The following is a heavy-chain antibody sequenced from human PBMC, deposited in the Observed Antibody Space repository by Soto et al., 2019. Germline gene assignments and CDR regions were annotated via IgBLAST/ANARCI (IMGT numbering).Heavy chain of an antibody. J-gene: IGHJ6*02. CDR2: MNPNSGNT. V-gene: IGHV1-8*01. Sequence: QVQLVQSGAEVKKPGASVKVSCKASGYTFTSYDINWVRQATGQGLEWMGWMNPNSGNTGYAQKCQGRVTMTRNTSISTAYMELSSLRSEDTAVYYCARVHVDTAMVLGGYYYYGMDVWGQGTTVTVSS. CDR3: ARVHVDTAMVLGGYYYYGMDV. D-gene: IGHD5-18*01. CDR1: GYTFTSYD.